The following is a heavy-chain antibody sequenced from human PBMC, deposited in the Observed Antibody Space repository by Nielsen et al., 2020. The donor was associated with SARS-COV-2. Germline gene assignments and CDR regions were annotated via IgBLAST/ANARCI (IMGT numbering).Heavy chain of an antibody. Sequence: ASVKVSCKASGYTFTSYAINWVRQAPGQGLEWMGWINTNTGNPTYAQGFTGRFVFSLDTSVSTAYLQISSLKAEDTAVYYCARPFPFGYCSGGSCYLYYWGQGTLVTVSS. CDR1: GYTFTSYA. CDR3: ARPFPFGYCSGGSCYLYY. D-gene: IGHD2-15*01. CDR2: INTNTGNP. J-gene: IGHJ4*02. V-gene: IGHV7-4-1*02.